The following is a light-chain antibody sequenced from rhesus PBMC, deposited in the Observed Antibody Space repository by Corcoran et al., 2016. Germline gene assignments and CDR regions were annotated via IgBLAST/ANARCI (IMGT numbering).Light chain of an antibody. CDR2: GTS. CDR1: QSVSSY. J-gene: IGKJ3*01. V-gene: IGKV3S9*01. Sequence: EIVMTQSPATLSLSPGERATLSCRARQSVSSYVAWYQQKPGRAPRLLINGTSTRDTGIPDRFSGSGSGTDFTLIISSLEPEDVGVYYCQQYNNWIFTFGPGTNLDIK. CDR3: QQYNNWIFT.